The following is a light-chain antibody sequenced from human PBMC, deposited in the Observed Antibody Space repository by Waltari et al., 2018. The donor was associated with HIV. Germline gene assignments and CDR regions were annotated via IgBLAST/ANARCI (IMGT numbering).Light chain of an antibody. V-gene: IGLV1-44*01. CDR3: ATWDDTPTGHVL. CDR1: TSNIGTNV. CDR2: SNN. J-gene: IGLJ2*01. Sequence: QSVLAQPPSVSGTPGQRVTISCSGTTSNIGTNVVTWYQQVPGTAPKLLISSNNQRPSGVPDRFSGFKSGTSASLAINGLQSEDEADYYCATWDDTPTGHVLFGGGTKVTVL.